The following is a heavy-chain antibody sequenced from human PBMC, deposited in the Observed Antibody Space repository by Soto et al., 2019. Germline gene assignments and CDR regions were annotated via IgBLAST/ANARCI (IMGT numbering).Heavy chain of an antibody. CDR2: ITSYYGNT. Sequence: WASVKVSCKASGYTFSSYGLTWVRQAPGQGLEWMGWITSYYGNTNYAQKLQGRVTMTTDTSTSTAYMELRSLRSDDTAVYYCARRVWANSDAFDVWGQGTTVAVSS. CDR1: GYTFSSYG. V-gene: IGHV1-18*04. D-gene: IGHD3-16*01. CDR3: ARRVWANSDAFDV. J-gene: IGHJ3*01.